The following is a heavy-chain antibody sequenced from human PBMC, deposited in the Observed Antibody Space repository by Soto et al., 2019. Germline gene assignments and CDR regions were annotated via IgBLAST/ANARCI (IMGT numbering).Heavy chain of an antibody. CDR1: GFTFGDYA. CDR2: IRSKAYGGTT. Sequence: SLRLSCTASGFTFGDYAMSWFRQAPGKGLEWVGFIRSKAYGGTTEYAASVKGRFTISRDDSKSIAYLQMNSLKTEDTAVYYCTRERYYYDSSGRFIFDYWGQGTLVTVSS. D-gene: IGHD3-22*01. V-gene: IGHV3-49*03. CDR3: TRERYYYDSSGRFIFDY. J-gene: IGHJ4*02.